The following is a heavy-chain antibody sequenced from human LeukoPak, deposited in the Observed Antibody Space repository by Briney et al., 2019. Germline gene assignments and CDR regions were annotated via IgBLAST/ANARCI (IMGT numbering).Heavy chain of an antibody. D-gene: IGHD3-9*01. J-gene: IGHJ4*02. V-gene: IGHV1-69*13. CDR1: GGTFSSYA. CDR3: ARGAYDILTGYLFDY. CDR2: IIPIFGTA. Sequence: ASVTVSCKASGGTFSSYAISWVRQAPGQGLEWMGGIIPIFGTANYAQKFQGRVTITADESTSTAYMELSSLRSEDTAVYYCARGAYDILTGYLFDYWGQGTLVTVSS.